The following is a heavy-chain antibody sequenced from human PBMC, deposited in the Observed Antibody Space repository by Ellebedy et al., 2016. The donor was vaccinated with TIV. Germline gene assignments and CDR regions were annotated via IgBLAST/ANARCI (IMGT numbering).Heavy chain of an antibody. CDR1: GYPFTAYY. D-gene: IGHD3-10*01. V-gene: IGHV1-2*02. J-gene: IGHJ4*02. Sequence: ASVKVSXXASGYPFTAYYIHWLRHAPGQGLEWMGWINTQFLGTTYEEKFKGRVTMTRDTSTSTAYMELSSLRSDDTAVYFCARSGLGWRLGGAFDHWGQGSPVTVSS. CDR2: INTQFLGT. CDR3: ARSGLGWRLGGAFDH.